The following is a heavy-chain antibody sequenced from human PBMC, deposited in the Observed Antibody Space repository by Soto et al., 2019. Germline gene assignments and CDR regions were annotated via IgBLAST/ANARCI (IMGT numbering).Heavy chain of an antibody. CDR2: ISAYNGNT. Sequence: QVQLVQSGAEVKKPGASVKVSCKASGYTFTSYGISWVRQAPGQGLEWMGWISAYNGNTNYAQKLQGRVTMTTDTSTSTAYMELRSLRSDHTAVYYCARDDYGSGSYFYYYYGMDVWGQGTTVTVSS. CDR3: ARDDYGSGSYFYYYYGMDV. V-gene: IGHV1-18*01. J-gene: IGHJ6*02. D-gene: IGHD3-10*01. CDR1: GYTFTSYG.